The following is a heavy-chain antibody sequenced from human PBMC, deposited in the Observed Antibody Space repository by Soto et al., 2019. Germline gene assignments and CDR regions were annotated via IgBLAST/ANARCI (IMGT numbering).Heavy chain of an antibody. V-gene: IGHV1-18*01. CDR2: ISAYNGNT. CDR1: GYTFTSYG. Sequence: QVQLVQSGAEVKKPGASVKVSCKASGYTFTSYGISWVRQAPGQGLEWMGWISAYNGNTKYAQKLQGRVTMTTDTSXXXXXXXXXXXXXDDXXVXYXAXEPNYFDYWGQGTLVTVSS. CDR3: AXEPNYFDY. D-gene: IGHD3-10*01. J-gene: IGHJ4*02.